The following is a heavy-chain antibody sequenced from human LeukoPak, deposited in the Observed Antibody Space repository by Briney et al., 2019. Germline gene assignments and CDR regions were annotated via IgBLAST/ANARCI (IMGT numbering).Heavy chain of an antibody. CDR3: ATTLPALYDSSGHPWYYFDY. J-gene: IGHJ4*02. D-gene: IGHD3-22*01. CDR1: GYTLTGLS. CDR2: FDPEDGET. V-gene: IGHV1-24*01. Sequence: ASVKVSCKVSGYTLTGLSMHWVRQAPGKGLEWMGGFDPEDGETIYAQKFQGRVTMTEDTSTDTAYMELSSPRSEDTAVYYCATTLPALYDSSGHPWYYFDYWGQGTLVTVSS.